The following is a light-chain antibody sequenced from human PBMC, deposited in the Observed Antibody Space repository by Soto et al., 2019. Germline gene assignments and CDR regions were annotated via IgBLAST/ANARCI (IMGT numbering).Light chain of an antibody. CDR3: QQYAGLPRT. CDR2: GAS. CDR1: QTVSRNY. J-gene: IGKJ1*01. V-gene: IGKV3-20*01. Sequence: EIVLTQSPGTLSLSPGERATLSCRASQTVSRNYLAWYQQKPGQAPRLLIYGASSRATGIPDRFSGSGSGTDFTLTISRLEPEDFAVYYCQQYAGLPRTFGQGTKVDIK.